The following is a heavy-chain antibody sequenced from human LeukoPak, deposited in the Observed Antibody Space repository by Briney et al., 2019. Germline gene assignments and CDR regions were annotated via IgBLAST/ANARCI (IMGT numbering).Heavy chain of an antibody. Sequence: ASVKVSCKASGYTFTSYYMHWVRQAPGQGLEWMGIINPSGGSTSYAQKFQGRVTMTRDMSTSTVYMELSSLRSEDTAVYYCARDRTRGVGPYYYDSSGYYPNNWFDPWGQGTLVTVSS. CDR2: INPSGGST. V-gene: IGHV1-46*01. J-gene: IGHJ5*02. CDR3: ARDRTRGVGPYYYDSSGYYPNNWFDP. D-gene: IGHD3-22*01. CDR1: GYTFTSYY.